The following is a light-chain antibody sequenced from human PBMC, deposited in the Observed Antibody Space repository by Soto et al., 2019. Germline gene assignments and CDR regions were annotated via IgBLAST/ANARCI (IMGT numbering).Light chain of an antibody. V-gene: IGLV2-8*01. J-gene: IGLJ2*01. CDR1: SSDVGGYNY. CDR2: EVS. Sequence: QSALTQPPSASGSPGQSVTISCTGTSSDVGGYNYVSWYQQHPGKAPKLMIYEVSKRPSGVPDRFSGSKSGNTASLTVSGLQAEDEADYYCSYYAGRTNVVFGGGTKLTVL. CDR3: SYYAGRTNVV.